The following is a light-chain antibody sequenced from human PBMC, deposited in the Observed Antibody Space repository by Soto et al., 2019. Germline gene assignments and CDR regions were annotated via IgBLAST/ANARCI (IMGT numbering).Light chain of an antibody. V-gene: IGKV3-11*01. CDR2: DAS. CDR3: QQRSNWPPT. Sequence: EIALTQSPGTLSLSPGERATRSCRASQSVSSIYLAWYQQKPGQAPRLLIYDASNRATGIPVRFSGSGSGTDFTLTISSLEPEDFAVYYCQQRSNWPPTFGQGTRLE. CDR1: QSVSSIY. J-gene: IGKJ5*01.